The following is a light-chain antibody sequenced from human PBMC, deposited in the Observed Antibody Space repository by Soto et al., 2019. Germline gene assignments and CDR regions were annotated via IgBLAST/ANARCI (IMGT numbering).Light chain of an antibody. CDR1: SSDVGAYYY. CDR2: EVT. CDR3: SSSTTRDTWV. Sequence: HSALTQPASVSGSPGQSITISCTGTSSDVGAYYYVSWYQQHPGKAPQLMIYEVTKRPSGVSNRFSGSKSSNTASLTISGLQAEDDADYYCSSSTTRDTWVFGGGTKVTVL. J-gene: IGLJ3*02. V-gene: IGLV2-14*01.